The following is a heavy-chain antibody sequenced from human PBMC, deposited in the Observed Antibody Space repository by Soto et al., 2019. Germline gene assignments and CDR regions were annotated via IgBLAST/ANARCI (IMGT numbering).Heavy chain of an antibody. J-gene: IGHJ4*02. CDR2: TYYSGTT. V-gene: IGHV4-39*01. CDR1: GGSFSSSSYY. CDR3: QGGDF. Sequence: PSETLSLTCTVSGGSFSSSSYYWGWIRQTPGKGLEWIGSTYYSGTTHHNPSLKSRVTVSVDTSKNQFSLKLTSATAADSAVYYCQGGDFWGQGTRVTVSS. D-gene: IGHD3-16*01.